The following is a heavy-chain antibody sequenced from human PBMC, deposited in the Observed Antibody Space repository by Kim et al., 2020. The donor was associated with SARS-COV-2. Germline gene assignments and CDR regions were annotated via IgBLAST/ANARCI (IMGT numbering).Heavy chain of an antibody. CDR3: ARADGWLQPFDY. Sequence: SYAQKCQGRVTMTRDTGPSTVYMELSSLRSEDTAVYYCARADGWLQPFDYWDQGTLVPVSS. J-gene: IGHJ4*01. D-gene: IGHD5-12*01. V-gene: IGHV1-46*01.